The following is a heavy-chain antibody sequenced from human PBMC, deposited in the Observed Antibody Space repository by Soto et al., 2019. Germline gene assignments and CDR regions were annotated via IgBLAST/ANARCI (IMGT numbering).Heavy chain of an antibody. CDR3: ARVTYYYYGMDV. Sequence: QVELVQSGAEVKKPGASVKVSCKASGYTFTSYGISWVRQAPGQGLGWMGWISAYNGNTHYAQKLQGRVTMTPDTSTSTAYMELRSLGSDDTAVYYCARVTYYYYGMDVWGQGTTVTVSS. J-gene: IGHJ6*02. CDR1: GYTFTSYG. V-gene: IGHV1-18*01. CDR2: ISAYNGNT.